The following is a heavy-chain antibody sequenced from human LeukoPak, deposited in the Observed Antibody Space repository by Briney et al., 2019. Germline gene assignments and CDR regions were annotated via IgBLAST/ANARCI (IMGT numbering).Heavy chain of an antibody. CDR3: ARVMGASWFFYLDV. V-gene: IGHV4-4*07. Sequence: PSETLSLTCAVSGGSTSTYFWSWIRQAPGKGLEWIGNIHTIEKTNYNPSLKSRVTMSIDKSNNQLSLKMNSVTAADTAVYYCARVMGASWFFYLDVWGKGTTVTVSS. CDR1: GGSTSTYF. CDR2: IHTIEKT. D-gene: IGHD3-16*02. J-gene: IGHJ6*03.